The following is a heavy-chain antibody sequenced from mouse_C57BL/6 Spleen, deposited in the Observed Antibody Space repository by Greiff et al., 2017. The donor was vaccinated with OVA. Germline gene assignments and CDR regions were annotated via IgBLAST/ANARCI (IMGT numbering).Heavy chain of an antibody. D-gene: IGHD2-1*01. CDR3: TTGVYYGTTPFAY. CDR1: GFNIKDDY. Sequence: DVKLQESGAELVRPGASVKLSCTASGFNIKDDYMHWVKQRPEQGLEWIGWIDPENGDTEYASKFQGKATITADTSSNTAYLQLSSLTSEDTAVYYCTTGVYYGTTPFAYWGQGTLVTVSA. CDR2: IDPENGDT. J-gene: IGHJ3*01. V-gene: IGHV14-4*01.